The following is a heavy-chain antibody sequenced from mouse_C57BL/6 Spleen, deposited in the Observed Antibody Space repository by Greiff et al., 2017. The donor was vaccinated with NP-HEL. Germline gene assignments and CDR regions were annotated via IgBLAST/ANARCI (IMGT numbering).Heavy chain of an antibody. CDR2: ISSGSSTI. V-gene: IGHV5-17*01. Sequence: DVKLVESGGGLVKPGGSLKLSCAASGFTFSDYGMHWVRQAPEKGLEWVAYISSGSSTIYYEEPVKGRFTISRHNAKNTLFLQMTSLRSEDTAMYYCASEEDYDGGVYFDDWGQGTTLTVSS. D-gene: IGHD2-4*01. J-gene: IGHJ2*01. CDR3: ASEEDYDGGVYFDD. CDR1: GFTFSDYG.